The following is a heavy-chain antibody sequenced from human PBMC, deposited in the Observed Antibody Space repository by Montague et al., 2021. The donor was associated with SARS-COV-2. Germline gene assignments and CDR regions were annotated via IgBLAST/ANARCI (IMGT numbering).Heavy chain of an antibody. CDR1: GDSVSGLRRR. V-gene: IGHV6-1*01. J-gene: IGHJ3*02. CDR3: ARGDGLGPYTGYAFDI. Sequence: CAISGDSVSGLRRRWDWNRYELPSLLEWLGRLYYRNKRFDRYEVAMKGRISIKADTSKNQFSLQLDSVTPEDTAVYYCARGDGLGPYTGYAFDIWGQGTLVTVSS. CDR2: LYYRNKRFD. D-gene: IGHD3-16*01.